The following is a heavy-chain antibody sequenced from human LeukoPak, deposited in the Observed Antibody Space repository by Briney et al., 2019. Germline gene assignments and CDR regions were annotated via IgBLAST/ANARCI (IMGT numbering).Heavy chain of an antibody. Sequence: PSETLSLTCTVSGGSISSSSYYWGWIRQPPGKGLGWIGSIYYSGSTYYNPSLKSRVTISVDTSKNQFSLKLSSVTAADTAVYYCARDETLGFDPWGQGTLVTVSS. D-gene: IGHD2/OR15-2a*01. V-gene: IGHV4-39*07. J-gene: IGHJ5*02. CDR1: GGSISSSSYY. CDR2: IYYSGST. CDR3: ARDETLGFDP.